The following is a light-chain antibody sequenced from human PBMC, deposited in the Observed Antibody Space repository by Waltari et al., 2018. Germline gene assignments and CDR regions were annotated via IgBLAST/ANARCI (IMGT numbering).Light chain of an antibody. CDR2: EVS. Sequence: QSALTQPASVSGSPGQSIPISCTGTSSDVGGYTYVSWYQQHPGKAPKLMIYEVSNRPSGVSNRFSGSKSGNTASLTISGLQAEDEADYYCSSYTSSSTYVFGTGTKVPVL. V-gene: IGLV2-14*01. CDR3: SSYTSSSTYV. CDR1: SSDVGGYTY. J-gene: IGLJ1*01.